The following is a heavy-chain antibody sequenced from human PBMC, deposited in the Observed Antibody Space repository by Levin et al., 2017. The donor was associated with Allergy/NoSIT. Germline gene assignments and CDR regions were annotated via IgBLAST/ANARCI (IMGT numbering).Heavy chain of an antibody. Sequence: SCAASGFTVSSNYMSWVRQAPGKGLEWVSVIYSGGSTYYADSVKGRFTISRDNSKNTLYLQMNSLRAEDTAVYYCAREAHGSGSYYHYYYYMDVWGKGTTVTVSS. V-gene: IGHV3-66*01. D-gene: IGHD3-10*01. J-gene: IGHJ6*03. CDR1: GFTVSSNY. CDR3: AREAHGSGSYYHYYYYMDV. CDR2: IYSGGST.